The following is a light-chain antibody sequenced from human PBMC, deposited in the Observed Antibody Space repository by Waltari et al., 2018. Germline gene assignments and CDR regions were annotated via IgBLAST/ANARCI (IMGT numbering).Light chain of an antibody. V-gene: IGLV2-14*03. Sequence: QSALTQPASVSGSPGQSITISCTGTSSDVGGYNYVSWYQQHPGKAPKLMIYDVSNRPAGVFNRFSGSKSGNTASLTISGLQAEDEADYYCSSHTSSSTRVVFGGGTKLTVL. J-gene: IGLJ3*02. CDR3: SSHTSSSTRVV. CDR1: SSDVGGYNY. CDR2: DVS.